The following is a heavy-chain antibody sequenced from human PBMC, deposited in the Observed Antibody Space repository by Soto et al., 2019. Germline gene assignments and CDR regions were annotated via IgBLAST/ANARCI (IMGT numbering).Heavy chain of an antibody. J-gene: IGHJ6*02. CDR2: ISSSSSYI. V-gene: IGHV3-21*01. CDR3: ARDKTGLVATITSYYYYGMDV. D-gene: IGHD5-12*01. CDR1: GFTFSSYS. Sequence: EVQLVESGGGLVKPGGSLRLSCAASGFTFSSYSMNWVRQAPGKGLEWVSSISSSSSYIYYADSVKGRFTISRDNAKNSLYLQMNSLRAEDTAVYYCARDKTGLVATITSYYYYGMDVWGQGTTVTVSS.